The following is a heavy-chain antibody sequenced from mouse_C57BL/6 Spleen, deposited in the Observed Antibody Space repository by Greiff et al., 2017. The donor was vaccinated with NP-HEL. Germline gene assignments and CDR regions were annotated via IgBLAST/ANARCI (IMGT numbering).Heavy chain of an antibody. D-gene: IGHD1-1*01. J-gene: IGHJ1*03. CDR3: ARERRSRYFDV. V-gene: IGHV5-16*01. CDR1: GFTFSDYY. CDR2: INYDGSST. Sequence: EVMLVESEGGLVQPGSSMKLSCTASGFTFSDYYMAWVRQVPEKGLEWVANINYDGSSTYYLDSLKSRFIISRDNAKNILYLQMSSLKSEDTATYYCARERRSRYFDVWGTGTTVTVSS.